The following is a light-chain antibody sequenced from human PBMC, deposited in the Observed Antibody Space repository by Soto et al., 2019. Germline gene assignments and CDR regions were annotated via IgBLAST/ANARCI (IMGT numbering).Light chain of an antibody. V-gene: IGLV2-14*03. CDR2: DVN. Sequence: QSALTQPASVSASPGQSITISCIGTSSDIGGYSYVSWYQQHPGKAPKLLIRDVNYRPSGISARFSGSKSGNTASLTISGLQTEDEADYYCSSYGGRNNLLFGGGTKLTVL. CDR3: SSYGGRNNLL. J-gene: IGLJ3*02. CDR1: SSDIGGYSY.